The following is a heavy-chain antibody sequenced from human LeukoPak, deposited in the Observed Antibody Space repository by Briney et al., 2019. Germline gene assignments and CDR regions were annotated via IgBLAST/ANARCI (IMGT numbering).Heavy chain of an antibody. Sequence: SETLSLTCTVSGGSISSSSYYWSWIRQPPGKGLEWIGYIYYSGSTYYNPSLKSRVTISVDTSKNQFSLKLSSVTAADTAVYYCARVGGWYVVAIPGSFSDWYFDLWGRGTLVTVSS. CDR3: ARVGGWYVVAIPGSFSDWYFDL. CDR2: IYYSGST. CDR1: GGSISSSSYY. J-gene: IGHJ2*01. D-gene: IGHD6-19*01. V-gene: IGHV4-30-4*01.